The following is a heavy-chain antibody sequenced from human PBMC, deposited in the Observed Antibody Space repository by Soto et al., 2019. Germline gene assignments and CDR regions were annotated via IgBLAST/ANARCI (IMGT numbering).Heavy chain of an antibody. J-gene: IGHJ4*02. CDR1: GFSFDMYS. D-gene: IGHD1-26*01. CDR2: ISSNSVTI. CDR3: AREDILGTRSFDY. Sequence: EVHLVESGGGVVQPGGSLRLSCAASGFSFDMYSMNWVRQAPGKGLEWVSYISSNSVTIYDTDSGRGRFTISRDNAKNSLYLQMNSLRDEYTAVYYCAREDILGTRSFDYWGQGTLVTVSS. V-gene: IGHV3-48*02.